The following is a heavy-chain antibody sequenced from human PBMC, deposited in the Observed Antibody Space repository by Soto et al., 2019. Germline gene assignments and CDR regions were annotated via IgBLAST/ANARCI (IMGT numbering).Heavy chain of an antibody. CDR2: IYHSGST. CDR1: GYSISSGYY. D-gene: IGHD3-10*01. CDR3: ARVDYYYGSGSYLYYFDY. J-gene: IGHJ4*02. V-gene: IGHV4-38-2*01. Sequence: SETLSLTCAVSGYSISSGYYWGWIRQPPGKGLEWIGSIYHSGSTYYNPSLKSRVTISVGTSKNQFSLKLSSVTAADTAVYYCARVDYYYGSGSYLYYFDYWGQGTLVTVSS.